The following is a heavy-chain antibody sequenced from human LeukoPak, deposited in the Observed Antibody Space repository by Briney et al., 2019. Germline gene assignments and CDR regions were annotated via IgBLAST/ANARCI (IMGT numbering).Heavy chain of an antibody. D-gene: IGHD3-22*01. V-gene: IGHV3-33*08. J-gene: IGHJ4*02. CDR1: GFTLISYW. CDR2: LWYDGSNK. Sequence: GGPLRLSCAASGFTLISYWMSWVRQAQGKGLEWVPVLWYDGSNKYYADSVKGRFTISRDNSKNTLYLQMNSLRAEDTAVYYCAREDHYYDSSGYYYEGGSYWGQGTLVTVSS. CDR3: AREDHYYDSSGYYYEGGSY.